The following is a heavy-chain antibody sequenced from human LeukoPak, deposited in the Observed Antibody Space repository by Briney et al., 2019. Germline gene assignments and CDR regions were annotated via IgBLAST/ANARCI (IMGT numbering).Heavy chain of an antibody. Sequence: PSETLSLTCTVSGGPISSGSYYWSWLRQPAGKGLEWIGRIYISGSTNYNPSLKSRVTISVDTSKNQFSLKLSSVTAADTAVYYCARDILTASMGTVSWFDPWGQGTLVTVSS. CDR1: GGPISSGSYY. CDR3: ARDILTASMGTVSWFDP. J-gene: IGHJ5*02. V-gene: IGHV4-61*02. CDR2: IYISGST. D-gene: IGHD3-9*01.